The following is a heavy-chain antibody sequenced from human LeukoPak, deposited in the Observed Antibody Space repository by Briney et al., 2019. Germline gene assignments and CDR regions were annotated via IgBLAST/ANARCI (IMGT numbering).Heavy chain of an antibody. CDR1: GYTFTVYY. D-gene: IGHD1-26*01. CDR3: ARDYSGRYYYFDY. J-gene: IGHJ4*02. CDR2: INPNSGGT. V-gene: IGHV1-2*02. Sequence: GASVKVSCKASGYTFTVYYMHWVRQAPGQGLEWMGGINPNSGGTNYAQKFQGRVTMTRDTSISTAYMELSRLRSDDTAVYYCARDYSGRYYYFDYWGLGTLVTVSS.